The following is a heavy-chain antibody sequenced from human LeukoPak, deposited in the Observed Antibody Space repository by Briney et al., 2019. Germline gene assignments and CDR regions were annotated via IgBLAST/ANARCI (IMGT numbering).Heavy chain of an antibody. V-gene: IGHV4-31*03. J-gene: IGHJ5*02. CDR2: IYYGGST. CDR3: ARALGSSGDGWCDP. Sequence: PSQTLSLTCTVSGGPNSSGVYYWSWIRQHPGEGLEWIGNIYYGGSTYYNPSLKSRLTISVDTSKNQFSLKLSPVTAADTAVYYCARALGSSGDGWCDPWGQGTLVTVSS. CDR1: GGPNSSGVYY. D-gene: IGHD2-15*01.